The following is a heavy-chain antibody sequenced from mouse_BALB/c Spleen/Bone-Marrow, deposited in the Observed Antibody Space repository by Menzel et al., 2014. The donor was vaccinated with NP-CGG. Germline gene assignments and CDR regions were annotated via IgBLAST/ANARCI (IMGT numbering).Heavy chain of an antibody. J-gene: IGHJ2*01. D-gene: IGHD2-4*01. Sequence: EVQLVESGGDLVKPGGSLKLSCAASGFTFSSYGMSWVRQTPDKRLEWVATISSGGSYTYYPDSVKGRFTISRDIAKNTLYLQMSSLKSEDTAMYYCARQTYYDYDGYFDYWGQGTTLTVSS. CDR2: ISSGGSYT. CDR1: GFTFSSYG. CDR3: ARQTYYDYDGYFDY. V-gene: IGHV5-6*01.